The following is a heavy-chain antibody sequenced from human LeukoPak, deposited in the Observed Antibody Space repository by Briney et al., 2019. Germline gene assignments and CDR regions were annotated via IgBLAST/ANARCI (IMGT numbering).Heavy chain of an antibody. CDR2: ISGSGGST. D-gene: IGHD3-3*01. V-gene: IGHV3-23*01. Sequence: GGSLRLSCAASGFTFSSYAMSWVRQAPGKGLEWVSAISGSGGSTYYADSVKGRFTISRDNSKNTLYLQMNSLRAEDTAVYYCAKGPSAFGVVILPFDYWGQGTLVTVSS. J-gene: IGHJ4*02. CDR1: GFTFSSYA. CDR3: AKGPSAFGVVILPFDY.